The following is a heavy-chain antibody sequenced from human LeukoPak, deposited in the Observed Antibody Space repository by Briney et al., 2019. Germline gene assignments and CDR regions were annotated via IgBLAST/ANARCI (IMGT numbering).Heavy chain of an antibody. D-gene: IGHD3-22*01. Sequence: GGSLRLSCAASGFIFNNYGMHWVRQAPGKGLEWVAVISYDGSNKYYADSVKGRFTISRDNSKNTLYLQMNSLRAEDTAVYYCARGLHLVVDSSGYYYWGQGTLVTVSS. CDR3: ARGLHLVVDSSGYYY. V-gene: IGHV3-30*19. CDR1: GFIFNNYG. CDR2: ISYDGSNK. J-gene: IGHJ4*02.